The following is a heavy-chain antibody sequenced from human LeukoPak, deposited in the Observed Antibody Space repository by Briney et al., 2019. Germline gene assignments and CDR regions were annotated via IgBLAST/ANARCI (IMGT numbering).Heavy chain of an antibody. V-gene: IGHV4-34*01. J-gene: IGHJ4*02. Sequence: SETLSLTCTVSGGSISSYYWSWIRQPPGKGLEWIGEIIHSGSTDYNPSLKSRVTISVDTSKNQFSLKLSSVTAADTAVYYCARGRRGASSSWGDSYWGQGTLVTVSS. D-gene: IGHD6-13*01. CDR3: ARGRRGASSSWGDSY. CDR2: IIHSGST. CDR1: GGSISSYY.